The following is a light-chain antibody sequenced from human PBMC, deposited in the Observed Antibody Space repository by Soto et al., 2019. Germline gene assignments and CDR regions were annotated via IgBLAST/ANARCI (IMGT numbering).Light chain of an antibody. CDR3: SSYTSSSTLDV. CDR1: SSDVGGYNY. J-gene: IGLJ1*01. Sequence: LTQPASVSGSPGQSITISCTGTSSDVGGYNYVSWYQQHPGKAPKLMIYDVSNRPSGVSNRFSGSKSGNTASLTISGLQAEDEADYYCSSYTSSSTLDVFGNGTKVTVL. CDR2: DVS. V-gene: IGLV2-14*01.